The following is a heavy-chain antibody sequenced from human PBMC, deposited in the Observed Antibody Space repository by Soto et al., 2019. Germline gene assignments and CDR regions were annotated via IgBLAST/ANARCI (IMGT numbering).Heavy chain of an antibody. D-gene: IGHD6-25*01. J-gene: IGHJ6*02. CDR1: GFAFNNYG. Sequence: PGGSLRLSCTVSGFAFNNYGINWVRQAPGKGLEWVSSISKSDYTYYSDSVKGRFAISRDNAKSSVSLQMNTLRVEDTAVYYCATLPRLPSVSVYYYHMDVWGQRTAITVSS. CDR3: ATLPRLPSVSVYYYHMDV. CDR2: ISKSDYT. V-gene: IGHV3-21*01.